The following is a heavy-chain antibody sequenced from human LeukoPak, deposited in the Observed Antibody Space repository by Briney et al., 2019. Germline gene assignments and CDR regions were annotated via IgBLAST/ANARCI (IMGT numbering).Heavy chain of an antibody. D-gene: IGHD1-7*01. V-gene: IGHV3-30*02. J-gene: IGHJ3*02. CDR1: GFTFSSYG. CDR3: AKVGTMNYKGGAFDI. CDR2: IRYDGSNK. Sequence: GGSLRLSCAASGFTFSSYGMHWVRQAPGKGLEWGAFIRYDGSNKYYADSVKGRFTISRDNSRNTLYLQMNSLRAEDTAVYYCAKVGTMNYKGGAFDIWGQGTMVTVSS.